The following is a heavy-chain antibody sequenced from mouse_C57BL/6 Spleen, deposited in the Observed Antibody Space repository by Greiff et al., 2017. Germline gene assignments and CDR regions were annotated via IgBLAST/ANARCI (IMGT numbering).Heavy chain of an antibody. V-gene: IGHV1-26*01. Sequence: VQLQQSGPELVKPGASVKISCKASGYTFTDYYMNWVKQSHGKSLEWIGDINPNNGGTSYNQKFKGKATLTVDKSSSTAYMELRSLTSEDSAVYYCARGRNYYPDYWGQGTTLTVSS. CDR3: ARGRNYYPDY. CDR1: GYTFTDYY. J-gene: IGHJ2*01. D-gene: IGHD2-1*01. CDR2: INPNNGGT.